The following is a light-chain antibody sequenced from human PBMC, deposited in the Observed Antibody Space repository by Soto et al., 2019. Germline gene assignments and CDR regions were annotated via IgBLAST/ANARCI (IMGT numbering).Light chain of an antibody. J-gene: IGLJ2*01. Sequence: TVVTQEPSFSVSPGGTVILTCGLTSGSVSTSYYPSWYQQSPGLAPRTLIYNTTTRSSGVPDRFSGSILGNKAALTITGAQSDDESDYLCALYVGSGTVVSGGVTKLTVL. CDR1: SGSVSTSYY. CDR3: ALYVGSGTVV. V-gene: IGLV8-61*01. CDR2: NTT.